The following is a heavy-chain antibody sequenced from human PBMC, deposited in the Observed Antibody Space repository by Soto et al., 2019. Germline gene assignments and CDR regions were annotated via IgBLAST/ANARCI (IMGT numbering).Heavy chain of an antibody. Sequence: QPGGSLRLSCAASGFTFSSYAMSWVRQAPGKGLEWVSAISGSGGSTYYADSVKGRFTISRDNSKNTLYLQMNSLRAEDTAVYYCAKARRLFLYYGMDVWGQGTTVTVSS. CDR2: ISGSGGST. CDR3: AKARRLFLYYGMDV. D-gene: IGHD5-12*01. CDR1: GFTFSSYA. J-gene: IGHJ6*02. V-gene: IGHV3-23*01.